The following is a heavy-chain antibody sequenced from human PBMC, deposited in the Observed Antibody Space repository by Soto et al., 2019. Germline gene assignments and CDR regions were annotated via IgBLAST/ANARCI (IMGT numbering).Heavy chain of an antibody. CDR1: GFTFSSYS. D-gene: IGHD3-22*01. CDR3: ARPPYYYDSSGLGY. CDR2: ISSSSSYI. J-gene: IGHJ4*02. V-gene: IGHV3-21*01. Sequence: EVQLVESGGGLVKPGGSLRLSCAASGFTFSSYSMNWVRQAPGKGLEWVSSISSSSSYIYYADSVKGRFTISRDNAKNSLYLQMNSLRAEDTAVYYFARPPYYYDSSGLGYWGQGTLVTVSS.